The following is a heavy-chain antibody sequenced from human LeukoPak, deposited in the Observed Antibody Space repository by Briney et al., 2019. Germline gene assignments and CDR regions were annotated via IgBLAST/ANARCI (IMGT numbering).Heavy chain of an antibody. CDR1: GFTFSSYA. J-gene: IGHJ4*02. Sequence: GGSLRLSCAASGFTFSSYAMHWVRQAPGKGLEYVSAISSNGGSTYYANSVKGRFTISRDNSKNTLYLQMGSLRAEDMAVYYCARLSMVRGDIRDYWGQGTLVTVSS. CDR2: ISSNGGST. D-gene: IGHD3-10*01. CDR3: ARLSMVRGDIRDY. V-gene: IGHV3-64*01.